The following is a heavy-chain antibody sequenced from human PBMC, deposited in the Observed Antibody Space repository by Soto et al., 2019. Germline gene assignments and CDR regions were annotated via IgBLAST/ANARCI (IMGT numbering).Heavy chain of an antibody. CDR1: GGSFSPYTYY. V-gene: IGHV4-39*01. CDR2: IFSSGVT. J-gene: IGHJ5*02. D-gene: IGHD5-12*01. CDR3: ASNSGYEFLGGNWFDP. Sequence: PSETLSLTCSVSGGSFSPYTYYWGWIRQSPGKGLEWIGLIFSSGVTSYNPSLHSRVTISVDTSKNQFSLKLSSVTAADTAVFYCASNSGYEFLGGNWFDPWGQGTLVTVSS.